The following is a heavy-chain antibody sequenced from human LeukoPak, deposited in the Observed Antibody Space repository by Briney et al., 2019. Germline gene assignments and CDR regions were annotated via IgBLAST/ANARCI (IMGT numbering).Heavy chain of an antibody. CDR3: ARLGLRTMTFDY. CDR2: IIPIFGTA. CDR1: GGTFSSYA. Sequence: ASVKVSCKASGGTFSSYAISWVRQAPGQGLEWMGRIIPIFGTANYAQKFQGRVAITTDESTSTAYMELSSLRSEDTAVYYCARLGLRTMTFDYWGQGTLVTVSS. V-gene: IGHV1-69*05. D-gene: IGHD3-22*01. J-gene: IGHJ4*02.